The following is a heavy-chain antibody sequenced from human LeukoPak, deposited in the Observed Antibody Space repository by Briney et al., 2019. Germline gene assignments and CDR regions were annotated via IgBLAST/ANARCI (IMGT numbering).Heavy chain of an antibody. CDR1: GFTFSSYW. J-gene: IGHJ4*02. CDR2: IKQDGSEK. Sequence: PGGSLRLSCAASGFTFSSYWMSWVRQAPGKGLEWVANIKQDGSEKYYVDSVKGRFTISRDNAKNSLYLQMNTLRAEDTAVYYCARSLGYRSGGSCFPFDNWGQGTLVTVSS. D-gene: IGHD2-15*01. V-gene: IGHV3-7*02. CDR3: ARSLGYRSGGSCFPFDN.